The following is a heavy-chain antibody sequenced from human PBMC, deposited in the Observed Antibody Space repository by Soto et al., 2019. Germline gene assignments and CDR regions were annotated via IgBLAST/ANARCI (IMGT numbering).Heavy chain of an antibody. CDR2: ISSSGNSI. J-gene: IGHJ6*02. V-gene: IGHV3-48*03. CDR1: GFTFSSYE. D-gene: IGHD2-15*01. Sequence: SGGSLRLSCAASGFTFSSYEMNWVRQAPGKGLEWVSYISSSGNSIYYADSVKGRFTISRDNARNSLYLQMNSLRAEDTAVYYCARDRDSASFFPYFYGMDVWGQGTTVTVSS. CDR3: ARDRDSASFFPYFYGMDV.